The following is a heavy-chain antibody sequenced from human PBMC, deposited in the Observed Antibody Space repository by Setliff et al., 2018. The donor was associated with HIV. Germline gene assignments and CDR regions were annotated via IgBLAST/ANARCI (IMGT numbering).Heavy chain of an antibody. CDR2: IRSRAFSGAP. CDR3: SSTRQGRGDCCSQTACLPWD. V-gene: IGHV3-49*03. J-gene: IGHJ4*02. Sequence: GSLRLSCRASGFMFGDYAINWFRQAPGKGLEWVSFIRSRAFSGAPEYAASVKDRFTISRDDSKSIAYLQMNSLKTEDTATYYCSSTRQGRGDCCSQTACLPWDWGQGTLVTVSS. D-gene: IGHD2-2*01. CDR1: GFMFGDYA.